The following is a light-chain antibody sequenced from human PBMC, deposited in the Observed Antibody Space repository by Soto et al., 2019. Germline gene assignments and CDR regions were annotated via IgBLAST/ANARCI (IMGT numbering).Light chain of an antibody. J-gene: IGKJ2*01. V-gene: IGKV3-11*01. Sequence: EIVLTQSPATLSLSPGDRATLSCRASQSVTTFLAWYQQRPGQSPRLLIYDTSNRATGIPARFTGSGSVTNFTLTISGLEPEDFAVYYCQQRDRWPPVYTFGQGNKVEIK. CDR3: QQRDRWPPVYT. CDR1: QSVTTF. CDR2: DTS.